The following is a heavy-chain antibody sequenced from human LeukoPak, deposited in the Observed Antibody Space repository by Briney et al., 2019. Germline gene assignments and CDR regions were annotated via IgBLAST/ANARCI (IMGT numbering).Heavy chain of an antibody. CDR2: ISGSGGTT. D-gene: IGHD7-27*01. V-gene: IGHV3-23*01. J-gene: IGHJ4*02. Sequence: GGSLRLSCAASGFTFNNYAMNWVRQAPGKGLEWVSVISGSGGTTYYADSVKGRFTISRDSSKNTLYLQMNSLRAEDTAVYYCAKDGGLWVSAHWGDSWGRGTLVTVSS. CDR3: AKDGGLWVSAHWGDS. CDR1: GFTFNNYA.